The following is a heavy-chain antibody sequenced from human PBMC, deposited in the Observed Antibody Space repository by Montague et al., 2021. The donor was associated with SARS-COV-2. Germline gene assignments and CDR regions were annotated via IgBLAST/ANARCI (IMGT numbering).Heavy chain of an antibody. CDR3: AHRRGLLLSDAFDV. CDR2: IYWDDDK. J-gene: IGHJ3*01. D-gene: IGHD1-26*01. V-gene: IGHV2-5*02. Sequence: PALVKPTKTLTLTCTFSGFSLSTSGVGVGWIRQPPGKALEWLALIYWDDDKRYSPSLKGRLTITKDTSKNQVVLTMTNMDPVDTATYYCAHRRGLLLSDAFDVWGQGTMVTVSS. CDR1: GFSLSTSGVG.